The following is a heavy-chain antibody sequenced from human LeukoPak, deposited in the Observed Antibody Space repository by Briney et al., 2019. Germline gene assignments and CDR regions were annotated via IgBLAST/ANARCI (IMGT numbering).Heavy chain of an antibody. CDR3: ARLEDSMATNNWFDP. D-gene: IGHD5-24*01. CDR2: IYPGDSNT. CDR1: GYSFTSYW. Sequence: GESLKISCKGSGYSFTSYWIGWVRQMPGKGLEWMGIIYPGDSNTRYSPSFQGQVTISADKSISTAYLQWSSLKASDTAMYYCARLEDSMATNNWFDPWGQGTLVTVSS. J-gene: IGHJ5*02. V-gene: IGHV5-51*01.